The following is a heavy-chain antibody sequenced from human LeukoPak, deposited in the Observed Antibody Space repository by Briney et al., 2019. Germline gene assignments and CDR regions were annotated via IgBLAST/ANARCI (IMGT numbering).Heavy chain of an antibody. D-gene: IGHD4-11*01. CDR1: GGSFSGYY. Sequence: PSETLSLTCAVYGGSFSGYYWSWIRQPPGKGLEWIGEINHSGSTNYNPSLKSRVTISVDTSKNQFSLKLSSVTAADTAVYYCAAYSNYVSSVDYWGQGTLVTVSS. J-gene: IGHJ4*02. V-gene: IGHV4-34*01. CDR2: INHSGST. CDR3: AAYSNYVSSVDY.